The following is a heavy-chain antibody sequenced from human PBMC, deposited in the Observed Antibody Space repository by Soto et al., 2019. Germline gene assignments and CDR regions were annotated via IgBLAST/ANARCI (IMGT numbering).Heavy chain of an antibody. D-gene: IGHD2-8*01. CDR2: IKSKTDGETYAT. CDR3: AKLRDFVVLPAGILDY. J-gene: IGHJ4*02. CDR1: GFTFSNAW. V-gene: IGHV3-15*01. Sequence: GGSLRLSCAASGFTFSNAWMSWVRQAPGKGLEWVGRIKSKTDGETYATAYAASVKGRFTISRDDFRNTLYLQMNSLRTEDTAIYYCAKLRDFVVLPAGILDYWGPGTPVTVSS.